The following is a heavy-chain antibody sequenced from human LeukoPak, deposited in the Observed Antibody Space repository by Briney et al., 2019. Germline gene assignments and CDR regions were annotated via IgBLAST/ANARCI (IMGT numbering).Heavy chain of an antibody. D-gene: IGHD1-26*01. J-gene: IGHJ4*02. CDR3: ARVNVGTTTIDY. CDR1: GFTLSTYW. CDR2: INRDGSSA. Sequence: GGSLRLSCAASGFTLSTYWMHWVRQAPGKGLVWVSRINRDGSSASYADSVKGRFTISRDNAKNTLYLQMNSLRAEDTAVYYCARVNVGTTTIDYWGQGTLVTVSS. V-gene: IGHV3-74*01.